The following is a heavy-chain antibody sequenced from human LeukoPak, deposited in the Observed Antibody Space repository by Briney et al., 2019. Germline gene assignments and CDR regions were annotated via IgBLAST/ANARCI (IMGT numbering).Heavy chain of an antibody. CDR2: IRSKAYGGTT. Sequence: GGSLRLSCTASGFTFGDYAMSWVRQAPGKGLEWVGFIRSKAYGGTTEYAASVKGRFTISRDDSKSIAYLQMNSLKTEDTAVYYCTNGAGYSSSWNGTDYYYGMDVWGKGTTVTVSS. D-gene: IGHD6-13*01. J-gene: IGHJ6*04. CDR3: TNGAGYSSSWNGTDYYYGMDV. CDR1: GFTFGDYA. V-gene: IGHV3-49*04.